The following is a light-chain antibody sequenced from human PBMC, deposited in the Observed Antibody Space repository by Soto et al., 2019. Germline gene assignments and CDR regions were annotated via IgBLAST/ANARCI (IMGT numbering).Light chain of an antibody. V-gene: IGKV1-33*01. CDR1: QSISSW. CDR2: DAS. CDR3: QQYDNLPLI. Sequence: DIHMTQSPSTLSASVGDRVTITCLASQSISSWLAWYQQRPGKAPKLLIYDASSLETGVPSRFSGSGSGTDFTLTISSLQPEDFATYYCQQYDNLPLIFGQGTRLE. J-gene: IGKJ5*01.